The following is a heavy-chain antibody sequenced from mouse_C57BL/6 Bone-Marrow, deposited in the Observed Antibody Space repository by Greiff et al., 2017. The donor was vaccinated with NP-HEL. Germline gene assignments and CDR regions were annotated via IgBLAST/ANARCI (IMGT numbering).Heavy chain of an antibody. CDR3: ARNDDGYPWFAY. Sequence: VQVVESGPGLVQPSQSLSITCTVPGFSLTSYGVHWVRQSPGKGLEWLGVIWSGGSTDYNAAFISRLSISKDNSKSQVFFKMNSLQADDTAIYYCARNDDGYPWFAYWGQGTLVTVSA. CDR2: IWSGGST. CDR1: GFSLTSYG. J-gene: IGHJ3*01. D-gene: IGHD2-3*01. V-gene: IGHV2-2*01.